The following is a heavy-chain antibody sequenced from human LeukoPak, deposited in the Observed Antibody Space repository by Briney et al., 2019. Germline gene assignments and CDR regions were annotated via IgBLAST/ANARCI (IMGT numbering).Heavy chain of an antibody. D-gene: IGHD1-26*01. V-gene: IGHV1-69*04. J-gene: IGHJ4*02. Sequence: GASVKVSCKASGGTFSSYAISWVRQAPGQGLEWMGRIIPILGIANYAQKFQGRVTITADKSTSTAYMELRSLRSDDTAVYYCARRSGSYAPTPADYWGQGTLVTASS. CDR1: GGTFSSYA. CDR2: IIPILGIA. CDR3: ARRSGSYAPTPADY.